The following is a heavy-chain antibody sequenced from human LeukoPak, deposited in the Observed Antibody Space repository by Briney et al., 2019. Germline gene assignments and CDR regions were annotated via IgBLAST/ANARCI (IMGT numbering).Heavy chain of an antibody. D-gene: IGHD3-22*01. CDR1: GFTFSSYE. V-gene: IGHV3-48*03. J-gene: IGHJ4*02. Sequence: GGSLRLSCAASGFTFSSYEMNWVRQAPGKGLEWVSYISSSGSTIYYADSVRGRSTISRDNAKNSLYLQMDSLRAEDTAVYYCGRDHDDSSGYYGYWGQGALVSVSS. CDR2: ISSSGSTI. CDR3: GRDHDDSSGYYGY.